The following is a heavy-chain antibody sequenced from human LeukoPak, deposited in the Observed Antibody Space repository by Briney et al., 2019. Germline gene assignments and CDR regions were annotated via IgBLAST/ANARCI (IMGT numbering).Heavy chain of an antibody. CDR2: VDPEDGET. V-gene: IGHV1-69-2*01. CDR1: GYTFTDYY. Sequence: GASVEVSCKASGYTFTDYYMHWVQQAPGKGLEWMGRVDPEDGETIYAEKFQGRVTITADTSTDTAYMELSSLRSEDTAVYYCATDLSTAFDYWGQGTLVTVSP. D-gene: IGHD2/OR15-2a*01. J-gene: IGHJ4*02. CDR3: ATDLSTAFDY.